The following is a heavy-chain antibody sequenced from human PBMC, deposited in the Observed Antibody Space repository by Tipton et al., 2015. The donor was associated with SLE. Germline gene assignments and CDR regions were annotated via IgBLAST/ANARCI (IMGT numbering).Heavy chain of an antibody. CDR3: AREELLRYYYYYMDV. CDR1: GGSFSGNY. D-gene: IGHD1-26*01. Sequence: TLSLTCAVYGGSFSGNYWSWIRQPPGKGLQWIGEINHSGSTNYRPSLKSRVTISVDTSKNQFSLKLSSVTAADTAVYYCAREELLRYYYYYMDVWGKGTTVTVSS. CDR2: INHSGST. V-gene: IGHV4-34*01. J-gene: IGHJ6*03.